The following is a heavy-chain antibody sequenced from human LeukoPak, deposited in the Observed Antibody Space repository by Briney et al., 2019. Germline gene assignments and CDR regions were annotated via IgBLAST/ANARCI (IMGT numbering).Heavy chain of an antibody. V-gene: IGHV1-69*13. Sequence: ASVKVSCKASGGTFSSYAISWVRQAPGQGLEWMGGIIPIFGTANYAQKFQGRVTITADESTSTAYMELSSLRSEDTAVYYCARECTVTNGYYYGMDVWGQGTTVTVSS. D-gene: IGHD4-11*01. J-gene: IGHJ6*02. CDR1: GGTFSSYA. CDR3: ARECTVTNGYYYGMDV. CDR2: IIPIFGTA.